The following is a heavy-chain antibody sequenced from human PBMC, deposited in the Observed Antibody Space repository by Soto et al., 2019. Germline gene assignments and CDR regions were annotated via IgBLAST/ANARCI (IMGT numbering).Heavy chain of an antibody. Sequence: EVQLVESGGGLVQPGGSLRLSCAASGFTLITYWMSWARQAPGKGLEWVGNIKEDGSESYFVDSVKGRFTISRDNARNLLHLQMNSLRDEDTAMYYCVRDGGSDGTKTFWGRGTMVTVSS. CDR2: IKEDGSES. V-gene: IGHV3-7*04. J-gene: IGHJ3*01. D-gene: IGHD2-15*01. CDR1: GFTLITYW. CDR3: VRDGGSDGTKTF.